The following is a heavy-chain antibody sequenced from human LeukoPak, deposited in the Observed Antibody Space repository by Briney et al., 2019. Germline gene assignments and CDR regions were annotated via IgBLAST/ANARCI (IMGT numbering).Heavy chain of an antibody. V-gene: IGHV4-59*08. D-gene: IGHD6-6*01. Sequence: SETLSLTCTVSAVSISSYYWSWIRQPPGKGLEWIGYIYFSGSTDYNPSLKSRVTISVDTPKKQFSLKLNSVTAADTAVYYCARQGGIAARQYYYGMDVWGQGTTVTVSS. CDR1: AVSISSYY. J-gene: IGHJ6*02. CDR3: ARQGGIAARQYYYGMDV. CDR2: IYFSGST.